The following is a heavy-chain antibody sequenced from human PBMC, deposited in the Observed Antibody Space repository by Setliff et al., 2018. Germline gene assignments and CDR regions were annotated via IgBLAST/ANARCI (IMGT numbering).Heavy chain of an antibody. CDR3: ARESRFGYSGYDCAFDY. V-gene: IGHV4-4*09. J-gene: IGHJ4*02. CDR2: IYTSGTA. D-gene: IGHD5-12*01. Sequence: SETLSLTCTVSGGSLNNYYWTWIRQPPGKGLEWIGYIYTSGTAIYNPSLRSRVTISVDMPKKQFSLKLSSVTAADTALYYCARESRFGYSGYDCAFDYWGQGMLVTVSS. CDR1: GGSLNNYY.